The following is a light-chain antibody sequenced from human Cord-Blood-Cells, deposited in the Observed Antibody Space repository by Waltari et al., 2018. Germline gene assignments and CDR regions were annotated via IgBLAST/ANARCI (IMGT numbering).Light chain of an antibody. J-gene: IGLJ1*01. V-gene: IGLV2-23*01. Sequence: QSALTQPASVSGSPGQSITISCTGTSSDVGSYNLVSWYQQHPGKAPKLMIYEGSKRPSGVSKRFSGSKSGNTASLTISGLQAEDEAEYYCCSYAGSSTNYVFGTGTKVTVL. CDR1: SSDVGSYNL. CDR3: CSYAGSSTNYV. CDR2: EGS.